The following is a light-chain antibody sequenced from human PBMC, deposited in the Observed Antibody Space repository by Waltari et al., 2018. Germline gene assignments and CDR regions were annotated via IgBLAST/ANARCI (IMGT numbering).Light chain of an antibody. CDR1: QIVSSSD. J-gene: IGKJ2*01. CDR3: QQYGSSFS. V-gene: IGKV3-20*01. CDR2: GAS. Sequence: EIVLTQSPGALSLSPGARATLPCRASQIVSSSDLAWYQQPPGQAPRLLIYGASSRATGIPDRFSGSGSGPDFTLTISRLEPEDFAVYYCQQYGSSFSFGRGTKLEIK.